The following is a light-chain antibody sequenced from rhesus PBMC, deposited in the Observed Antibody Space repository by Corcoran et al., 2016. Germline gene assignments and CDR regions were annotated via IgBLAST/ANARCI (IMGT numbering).Light chain of an antibody. J-gene: IGKJ3*01. CDR1: QGISSW. CDR3: QHYYSTPFT. CDR2: KAS. V-gene: IGKV1-21*01. Sequence: DIQMTQSPSSLSASVGDRVTITCRASQGISSWLAWYQQKPGKAPKLLIYKASSLQSGVPSRFSGSGSGTDFTLTISSRQSEDFATYYCQHYYSTPFTFGPGTKLDIK.